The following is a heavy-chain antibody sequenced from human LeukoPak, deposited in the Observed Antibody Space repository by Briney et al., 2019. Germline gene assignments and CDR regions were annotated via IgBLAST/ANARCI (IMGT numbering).Heavy chain of an antibody. Sequence: PGGPLRLSCAASGFTFSNYAMHWVRQAPAKGLAWVAVISYDGSQKYHADSVKGRFTISRDNSKNTLFLQMNSLRPEDTAVYYCATEQWLDGNAFDIWGQGTMVTVSS. D-gene: IGHD6-19*01. J-gene: IGHJ3*02. CDR3: ATEQWLDGNAFDI. CDR1: GFTFSNYA. V-gene: IGHV3-30*01. CDR2: ISYDGSQK.